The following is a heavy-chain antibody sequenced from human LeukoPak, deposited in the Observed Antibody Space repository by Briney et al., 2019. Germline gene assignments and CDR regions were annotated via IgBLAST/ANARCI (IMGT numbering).Heavy chain of an antibody. CDR1: GYSFTTYW. CDR3: ARHRSDCGGNSGGRAIDC. D-gene: IGHD4-23*01. CDR2: IYPGDSDT. Sequence: GESLKISCKGSGYSFTTYWIGWVRQMPGKGLEWMGIIYPGDSDTRYSPSFQGQVTISVDKSISTAYLQWSSLKASDSAMYYCARHRSDCGGNSGGRAIDCWGQGTLVTVSS. J-gene: IGHJ4*02. V-gene: IGHV5-51*01.